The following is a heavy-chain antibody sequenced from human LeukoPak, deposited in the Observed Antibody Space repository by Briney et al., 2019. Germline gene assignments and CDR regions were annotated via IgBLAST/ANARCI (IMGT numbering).Heavy chain of an antibody. D-gene: IGHD4-23*01. V-gene: IGHV4-4*09. CDR1: GDSIGNYY. J-gene: IGHJ4*02. Sequence: SETLSLTCTVSGDSIGNYYWSWIRQIPGKGLEWIGCVHSSGNTYHNPSLKSRVTISVDTSKNQFSLELSSVTAADTAVYYCARGGKATVVTMWGQGILVTVSS. CDR2: VHSSGNT. CDR3: ARGGKATVVTM.